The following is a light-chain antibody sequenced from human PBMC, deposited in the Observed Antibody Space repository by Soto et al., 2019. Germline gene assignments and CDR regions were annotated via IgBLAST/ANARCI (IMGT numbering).Light chain of an antibody. Sequence: ALTQPASVSGSPGQSTTISCSGTISDVGGNNYVSWYQHHPGKAPKVIIYEVRKWPSGVSNRFSGSKSGNTASLTISGLQAEDEADYYCSSYTSSGTWVFGGGTKLTVL. CDR2: EVR. J-gene: IGLJ3*02. V-gene: IGLV2-14*01. CDR3: SSYTSSGTWV. CDR1: ISDVGGNNY.